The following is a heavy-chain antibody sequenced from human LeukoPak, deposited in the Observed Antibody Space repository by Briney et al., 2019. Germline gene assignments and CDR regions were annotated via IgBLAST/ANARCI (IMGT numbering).Heavy chain of an antibody. CDR3: AREWILGYSYGYY. J-gene: IGHJ4*02. D-gene: IGHD5-18*01. CDR2: INPNSGGT. V-gene: IGHV1-2*02. Sequence: GASVKVSCKASGYTFTGYYMHWVRQAPGQGLEWMGWINPNSGGTNYVQKFQGRVTMTRDTSISTAYMELSRLRSDDTAVYYCAREWILGYSYGYYWGQGTLVTVSS. CDR1: GYTFTGYY.